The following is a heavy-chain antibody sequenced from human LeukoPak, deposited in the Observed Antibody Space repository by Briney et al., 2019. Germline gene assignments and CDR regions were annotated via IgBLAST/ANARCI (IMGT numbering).Heavy chain of an antibody. CDR1: GFTFSSYE. CDR2: ISSSGSTI. Sequence: GSLRLSCAASGFTFSSYEMNWVRQAPGEGLEWVSYISSSGSTIYYADSVKGRFTISRDNAKNSLYLQMNSLRAEDTAVYYCAREDGYNPYYFDYWGQGTLVTVSS. V-gene: IGHV3-48*03. CDR3: AREDGYNPYYFDY. D-gene: IGHD5-24*01. J-gene: IGHJ4*02.